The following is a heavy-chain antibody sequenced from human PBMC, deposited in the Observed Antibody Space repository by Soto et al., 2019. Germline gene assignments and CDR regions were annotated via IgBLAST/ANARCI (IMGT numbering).Heavy chain of an antibody. CDR2: IYHSGST. CDR1: GGSIRGSNW. CDR3: ARCIAAAGPIDY. J-gene: IGHJ4*02. D-gene: IGHD6-13*01. Sequence: SETLSLTSGVSGGSIRGSNWWSWVRPPPGKGLEWIGEIYHSGSTNYNPSLKSRVTISVDKSKNQFSLKLSSVTAADTAVYYCARCIAAAGPIDYWGQGTLVTVSS. V-gene: IGHV4-4*02.